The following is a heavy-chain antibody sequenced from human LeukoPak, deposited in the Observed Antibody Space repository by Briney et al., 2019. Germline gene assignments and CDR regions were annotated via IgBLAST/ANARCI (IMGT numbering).Heavy chain of an antibody. CDR2: IYYSGST. Sequence: SETLSLTCTVSGGSISSYYWSWIRQPPGKGLEWIGYIYYSGSTNYNPSLKSRVTMSVDTSKNQFSLKLSSVTAADTAVYYCARGAAIRYSSSLALDYWGQGTLVTVSS. CDR1: GGSISSYY. CDR3: ARGAAIRYSSSLALDY. D-gene: IGHD6-13*01. V-gene: IGHV4-59*12. J-gene: IGHJ4*02.